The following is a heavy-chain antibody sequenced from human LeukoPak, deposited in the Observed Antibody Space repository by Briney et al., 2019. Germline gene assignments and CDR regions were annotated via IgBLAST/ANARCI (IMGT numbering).Heavy chain of an antibody. D-gene: IGHD3-10*01. V-gene: IGHV3-53*01. CDR2: LYPGGYI. CDR1: GFIVSDNY. J-gene: IGHJ4*02. CDR3: ARGRHGSGSYVNY. Sequence: PGGSLRLSCAASGFIVSDNYMSWVRQAPGKGPEWVSVLYPGGYIYYSDTVQGRFSISRDTSKNTLDLQMNSLRDDDTAIYYCARGRHGSGSYVNYWGQGTLVTVSS.